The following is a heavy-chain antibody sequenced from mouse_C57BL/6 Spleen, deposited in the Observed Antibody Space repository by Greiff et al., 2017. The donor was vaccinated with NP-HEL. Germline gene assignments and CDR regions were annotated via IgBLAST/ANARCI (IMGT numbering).Heavy chain of an antibody. Sequence: EVKLMESGGGLVKPGGSLKLSCAASGFTFSDYGMHWVRQAPEKGLEWVAYISSGSSTIYYADTVKGRFTISRDNAKNTLFLQMTSLRSEDTAMYYCARLFLDVWGTGTTVTVSS. CDR2: ISSGSSTI. V-gene: IGHV5-17*01. J-gene: IGHJ1*03. CDR3: ARLFLDV. CDR1: GFTFSDYG.